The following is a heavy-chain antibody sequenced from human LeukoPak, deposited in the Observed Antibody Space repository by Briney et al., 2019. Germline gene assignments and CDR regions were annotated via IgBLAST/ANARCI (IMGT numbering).Heavy chain of an antibody. CDR3: AKDWGSVSSTSRSDY. Sequence: SETLSLTCAVYGGSFSGYYWSWIRQPPGKGLEWIGEINHSGSTNYNPSLKSRVTISVDTSKNQFSLKLSSVTAADTAVYYCAKDWGSVSSTSRSDYWGQGTLVTVSS. V-gene: IGHV4-34*01. D-gene: IGHD2-2*01. CDR1: GGSFSGYY. CDR2: INHSGST. J-gene: IGHJ4*02.